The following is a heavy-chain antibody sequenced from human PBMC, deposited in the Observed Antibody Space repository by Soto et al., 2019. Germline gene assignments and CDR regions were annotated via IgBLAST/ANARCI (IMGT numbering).Heavy chain of an antibody. J-gene: IGHJ5*02. CDR1: GFTFSSYA. D-gene: IGHD3-3*01. CDR2: ISGSGGST. CDR3: AKGHQDDFWSGPPTGFDP. Sequence: PGGSLRLSCAASGFTFSSYAMSWVRQAPGKGLEWVSAISGSGGSTYYADSVKGRFTISRDNSKNTLYLQMNSLRAEDTAVYYCAKGHQDDFWSGPPTGFDPWGQGTLVPVPS. V-gene: IGHV3-23*01.